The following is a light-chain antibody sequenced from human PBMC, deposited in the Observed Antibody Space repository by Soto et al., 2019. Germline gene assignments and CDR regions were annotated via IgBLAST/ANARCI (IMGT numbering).Light chain of an antibody. CDR3: QQYGSWT. CDR1: QNISSNN. J-gene: IGKJ1*01. Sequence: EIVLTQSPGTLSVSPGERATLSCRASQNISSNNLAWYQQKPGQAPSLLIYGTSSRATGIPDRFSGSGSGTDFTRTISRLEPEDSAIYYCQQYGSWTFGQGTKVEI. V-gene: IGKV3-20*01. CDR2: GTS.